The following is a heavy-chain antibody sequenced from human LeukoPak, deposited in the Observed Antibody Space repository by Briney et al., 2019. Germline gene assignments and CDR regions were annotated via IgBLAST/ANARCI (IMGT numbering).Heavy chain of an antibody. CDR1: GFTFSSYA. V-gene: IGHV3-30*04. D-gene: IGHD5-12*01. Sequence: GGSLRLSCAASGFTFSSYAMHWVRQAPAKGLEWVAVISYDGSNKYYADSVKGRFTISRDNSKNTLYLQMNSLRAEDTAVYYCARDLNSGYDDDAFDIWGQGTMVTVSS. CDR2: ISYDGSNK. J-gene: IGHJ3*02. CDR3: ARDLNSGYDDDAFDI.